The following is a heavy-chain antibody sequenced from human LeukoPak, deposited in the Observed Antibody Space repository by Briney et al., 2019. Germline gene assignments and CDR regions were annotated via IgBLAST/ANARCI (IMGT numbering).Heavy chain of an antibody. Sequence: QPGGSLRLSCAASGFTFSSHWMHWVRQAPGKGLEWVSYISSSGNLIHYADSVKGRFTFSRDNARNSLYLQMNSLRADDTAIYYCAREGGWNDFDYWGQGTLVTVSS. CDR1: GFTFSSHW. D-gene: IGHD1-1*01. CDR2: ISSSGNLI. CDR3: AREGGWNDFDY. J-gene: IGHJ4*02. V-gene: IGHV3-48*04.